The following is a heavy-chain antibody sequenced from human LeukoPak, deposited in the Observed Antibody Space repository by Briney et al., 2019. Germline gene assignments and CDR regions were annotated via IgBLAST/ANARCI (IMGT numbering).Heavy chain of an antibody. D-gene: IGHD2-15*01. J-gene: IGHJ4*02. V-gene: IGHV3-48*02. CDR2: ISSSSSYI. Sequence: PGGSLRLSCAASGFTFSNAWMSWVRQAPGKGLEWVSYISSSSSYIYYADSVKGRFTISRDNAENSLYLQMNSLRDEDTAVYYCASGRYCSGGSCYWGSDYWGQGTLVTVSS. CDR1: GFTFSNAW. CDR3: ASGRYCSGGSCYWGSDY.